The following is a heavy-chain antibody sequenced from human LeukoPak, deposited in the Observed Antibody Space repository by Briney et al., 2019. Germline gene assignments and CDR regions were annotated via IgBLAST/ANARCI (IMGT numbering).Heavy chain of an antibody. D-gene: IGHD3-3*01. Sequence: SETLSLTCTVSGDSISRSSYFWAWIRQPPGKGLEWIGSVYSSGSTYYNPSLRSQTTISVDTSKNQFSLKLTSVAAADTAMYYCTRDMEYPGAGFDYWGQGIPVTVSS. CDR2: VYSSGST. CDR3: TRDMEYPGAGFDY. J-gene: IGHJ4*02. V-gene: IGHV4-39*07. CDR1: GDSISRSSYF.